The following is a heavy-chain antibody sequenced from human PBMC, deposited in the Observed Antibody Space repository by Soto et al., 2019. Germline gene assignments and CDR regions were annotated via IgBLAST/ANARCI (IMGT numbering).Heavy chain of an antibody. CDR2: ISAYNGNT. CDR3: ARVQTAAPHYYYGMDV. V-gene: IGHV1-18*01. J-gene: IGHJ6*02. CDR1: GYTFTSYG. D-gene: IGHD3-10*01. Sequence: QVQLVQSGAEVKKPGASEKVSCKASGYTFTSYGISWVRQAPGQGLEWRGWISAYNGNTNCAQKAQGRVTKTTDTSTSTAYMELRGLNYDNTAVYYCARVQTAAPHYYYGMDVWGHGTTVTVSS.